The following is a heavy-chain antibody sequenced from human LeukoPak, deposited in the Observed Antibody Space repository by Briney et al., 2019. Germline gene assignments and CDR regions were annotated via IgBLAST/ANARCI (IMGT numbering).Heavy chain of an antibody. CDR3: ATEGGWQPTDYGDNVY. D-gene: IGHD4-17*01. V-gene: IGHV1-18*01. CDR2: ISPYKGDR. CDR1: GYTFTNYG. Sequence: GASVKVSCKASGYTFTNYGITWVRQAPGQGLEWMGWISPYKGDRNYAQSLQGRVTMTADTSTSTAYMEVRSLRSDDTAVYYCATEGGWQPTDYGDNVYWGQGILVTVSS. J-gene: IGHJ4*02.